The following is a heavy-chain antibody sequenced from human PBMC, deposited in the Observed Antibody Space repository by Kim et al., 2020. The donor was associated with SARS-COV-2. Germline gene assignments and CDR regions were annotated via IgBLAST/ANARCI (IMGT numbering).Heavy chain of an antibody. D-gene: IGHD2-2*01. V-gene: IGHV3-30*04. CDR3: ARDQGHCSSTSCYLQRFDY. CDR1: GFTFSSYA. Sequence: GGSLRLSCAASGFTFSSYAMHWVRQAPGKGLEWVAVISYDGSNKYYADSVKGRFTISRDNSKNTLYLQMNSLRAEDTAVYYCARDQGHCSSTSCYLQRFDYWGQGTLVTVSS. J-gene: IGHJ4*02. CDR2: ISYDGSNK.